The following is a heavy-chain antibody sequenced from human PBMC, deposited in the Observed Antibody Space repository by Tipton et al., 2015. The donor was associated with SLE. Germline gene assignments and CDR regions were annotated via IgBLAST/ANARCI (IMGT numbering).Heavy chain of an antibody. J-gene: IGHJ4*02. Sequence: SLRLSCAASGFTFSNYDMHWVRQVAGKGLEWVSAIDTAGDTYYPGSVKGRFTVSRDNAKNSLYLQMNSLRAEDTAVYYCARATFLLYYDFWSGYFDYWGQGTLVTVSS. CDR2: IDTAGDT. V-gene: IGHV3-13*01. CDR1: GFTFSNYD. CDR3: ARATFLLYYDFWSGYFDY. D-gene: IGHD3-3*01.